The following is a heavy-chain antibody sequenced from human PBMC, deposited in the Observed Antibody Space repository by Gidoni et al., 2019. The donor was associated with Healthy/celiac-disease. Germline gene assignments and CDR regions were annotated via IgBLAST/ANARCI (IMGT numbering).Heavy chain of an antibody. CDR1: GFTFTSYA. CDR3: AKDMRWCSGGSCTDY. Sequence: EVQLVESGGGLVQPGGSLRLSCAASGFTFTSYAMSWVRQAPGKGLEWVSASSGSGGSTYYADSVKGRFTISRDNSKNTLYLQMNSLRAEDTAVYYCAKDMRWCSGGSCTDYWGQGTLVTVSS. CDR2: SSGSGGST. V-gene: IGHV3-23*04. D-gene: IGHD2-15*01. J-gene: IGHJ4*02.